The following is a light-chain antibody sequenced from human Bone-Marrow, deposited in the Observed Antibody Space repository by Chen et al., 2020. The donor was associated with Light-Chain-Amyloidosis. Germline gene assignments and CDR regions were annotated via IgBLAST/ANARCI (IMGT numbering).Light chain of an antibody. CDR1: NIGSTS. CDR2: DDS. CDR3: QVWDRSSDRPV. J-gene: IGLJ3*02. Sequence: SYVLTQPSSVSVAPGQTATIACGGNNIGSTSVHWYQQTPGQAPLLVVYDDSDRPSGIPERLSDSTSGNTTTLTISRVEAGDEADYYCQVWDRSSDRPVFGGGTKLTVL. V-gene: IGLV3-21*02.